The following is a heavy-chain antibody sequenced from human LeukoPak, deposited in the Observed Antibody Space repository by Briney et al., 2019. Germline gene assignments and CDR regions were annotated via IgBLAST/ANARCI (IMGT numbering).Heavy chain of an antibody. D-gene: IGHD5-12*01. CDR3: ARAGGYASSWAY. J-gene: IGHJ4*02. V-gene: IGHV3-7*01. Sequence: GGSLRLSCAASGFTFSSYWMSWVRQAPGKGLEWVANIKQDGSEKNYVDSVKGRFTISRDNAKDSLELQMNSLRDEDTAVYYCARAGGYASSWAYWGREPWSPSPQ. CDR1: GFTFSSYW. CDR2: IKQDGSEK.